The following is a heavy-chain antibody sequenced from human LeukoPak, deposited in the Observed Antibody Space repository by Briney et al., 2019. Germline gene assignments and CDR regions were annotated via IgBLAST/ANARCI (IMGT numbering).Heavy chain of an antibody. CDR3: ARLDVAAAGTNYYYGMDV. V-gene: IGHV3-30-3*01. J-gene: IGHJ6*02. D-gene: IGHD6-13*01. CDR1: GFTFSSYA. Sequence: GGSLRLSCAASGFTFSSYAMHWVRQAPGKGLEWVAVISYDGSNKYYADSVKGRFTISADKSISTAYLQWSSLKASDTAMYYCARLDVAAAGTNYYYGMDVWGQGTTVTVSS. CDR2: ISYDGSNK.